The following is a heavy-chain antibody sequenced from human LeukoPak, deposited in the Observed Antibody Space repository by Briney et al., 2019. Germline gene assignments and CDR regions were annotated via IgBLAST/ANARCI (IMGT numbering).Heavy chain of an antibody. CDR1: GFTVSSNY. V-gene: IGHV3-53*01. CDR2: IYSGGST. Sequence: GGSLRLSCAASGFTVSSNYMSWVRQAPGKGLEWVSVIYSGGSTYYADSVKGRFTISRDNAKNSLYLQMNSLRAEDTAVYYCARDRTMAGTGGEYWGQGTLVTVSS. D-gene: IGHD6-19*01. J-gene: IGHJ4*02. CDR3: ARDRTMAGTGGEY.